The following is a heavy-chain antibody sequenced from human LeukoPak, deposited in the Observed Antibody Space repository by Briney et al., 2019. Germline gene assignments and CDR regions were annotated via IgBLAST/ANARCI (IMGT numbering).Heavy chain of an antibody. CDR1: GGSFSGYY. D-gene: IGHD3-10*01. CDR2: INHSGST. CDR3: ARRFPYYYGSGSFSFDH. V-gene: IGHV4-34*01. J-gene: IGHJ4*02. Sequence: SETLSLTCAVYGGSFSGYYWSWIRQPPGKGLEWIGEINHSGSTNYNPSLKSRVTISVDTSKNQFSLKLSSVTAADTAVYYCARRFPYYYGSGSFSFDHWGQGTLVTVSS.